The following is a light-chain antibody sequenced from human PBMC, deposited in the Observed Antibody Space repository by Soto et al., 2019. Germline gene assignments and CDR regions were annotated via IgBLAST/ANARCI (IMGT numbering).Light chain of an antibody. CDR1: LGVGTY. Sequence: EIQVTPSPSFLSASVGDRVTIPFRAGLGVGTYFAWYQQKPGKAPQLLIYAASTLQSGVPGRFSGSGSETEFTLTISNLQPEDLATYYCQQLHSYPYTFGQGTKLEIK. J-gene: IGKJ2*01. CDR2: AAS. CDR3: QQLHSYPYT. V-gene: IGKV1-9*01.